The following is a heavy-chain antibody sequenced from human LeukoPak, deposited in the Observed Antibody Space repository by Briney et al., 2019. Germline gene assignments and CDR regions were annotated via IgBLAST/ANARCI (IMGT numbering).Heavy chain of an antibody. CDR2: IIPIFGTA. V-gene: IGHV1-69*06. CDR3: ARGNSGSPYYFDY. Sequence: SVKVSCKASGGTFSSYAISWVRQAPGQGLEWMGGIIPIFGTANYAQKFQGRVTITADKSTSTAYMELSSLRSEDTAVYYCARGNSGSPYYFDYWGQGTLVTVSS. D-gene: IGHD1-26*01. CDR1: GGTFSSYA. J-gene: IGHJ4*02.